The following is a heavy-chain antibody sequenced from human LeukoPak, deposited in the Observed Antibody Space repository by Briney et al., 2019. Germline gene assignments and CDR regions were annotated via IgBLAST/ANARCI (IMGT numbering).Heavy chain of an antibody. CDR3: AREVIVVVPAAMGTHFDY. CDR2: ISYDGSNK. V-gene: IGHV3-30*01. J-gene: IGHJ4*02. Sequence: GGSLRLSCAASGFTFSSYAMHWVRQAAGKGLGWVAVISYDGSNKYYADSVKGRFTISRDNSKNTLYLQMNSLRAEDTAVYYCAREVIVVVPAAMGTHFDYWGQGTLVTVSS. CDR1: GFTFSSYA. D-gene: IGHD2-2*01.